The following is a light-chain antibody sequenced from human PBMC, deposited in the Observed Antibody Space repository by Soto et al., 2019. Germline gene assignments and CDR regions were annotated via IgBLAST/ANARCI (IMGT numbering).Light chain of an antibody. Sequence: EIVLTQSPGTLSLSPGERATLSCRASQRVSSAYLAWYQQKPGQAPRLLMYGASSRATGTPDRFSGSGSGTDFTLTISRLEPEDLAVYYCQQYNNWPPGTFGQGTKVEIK. J-gene: IGKJ1*01. V-gene: IGKV3-20*01. CDR1: QRVSSAY. CDR3: QQYNNWPPGT. CDR2: GAS.